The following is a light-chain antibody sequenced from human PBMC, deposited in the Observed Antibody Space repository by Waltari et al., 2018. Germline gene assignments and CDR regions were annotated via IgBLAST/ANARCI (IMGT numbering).Light chain of an antibody. CDR3: QQRKNWPLT. J-gene: IGKJ4*01. Sequence: EIVLTQSPATLSLSPGDRVTLSCRATQNVGRYLAWYQQKSGQAPRLLIYDTSNRATDIPARFSGSGSGTDFTLTISSLEPEDFAVYYCQQRKNWPLTFGGGTRVEIK. CDR2: DTS. CDR1: QNVGRY. V-gene: IGKV3-11*01.